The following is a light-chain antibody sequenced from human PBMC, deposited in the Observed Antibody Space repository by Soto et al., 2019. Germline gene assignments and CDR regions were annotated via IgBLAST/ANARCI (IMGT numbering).Light chain of an antibody. V-gene: IGKV3D-15*01. J-gene: IGKJ1*01. CDR1: QTLSSS. CDR3: QQYSDSSGA. CDR2: GAS. Sequence: EIVMTQSPATLSVSPGGRATLSCRASQTLSSSYLAWYQHKPGQAPRLLIYGASNRATGIPARFSGSGSGTDFTLTISSLQPDDFATYYCQQYSDSSGAFGQGTKVDNK.